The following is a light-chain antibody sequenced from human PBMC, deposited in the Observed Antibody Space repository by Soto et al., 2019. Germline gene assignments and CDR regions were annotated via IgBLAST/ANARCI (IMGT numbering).Light chain of an antibody. V-gene: IGKV3-11*01. J-gene: IGKJ5*01. CDR1: QSVSSY. CDR3: HQRRNWPRIT. Sequence: EIVLTQSPATLSLSPGERATLSCRASQSVSSYLAWYQQKPGQAPRLLIYDASNKATGIPARFSGSGSGTDFTLPISSLEPEDFAVYYCHQRRNWPRITFGQGTRLEIK. CDR2: DAS.